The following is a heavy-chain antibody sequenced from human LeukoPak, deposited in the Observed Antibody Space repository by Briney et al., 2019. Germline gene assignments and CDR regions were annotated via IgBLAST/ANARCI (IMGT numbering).Heavy chain of an antibody. V-gene: IGHV3-21*01. CDR3: ARAITYYYDSSGYYFDY. Sequence: GGSLRLSCAASGFTFSSYSMNWVRQAPGKGLEWVSSISSSSSYIYYADSVKGRFTISRDNAKNPLYLQMNSLRAEDTAVYYCARAITYYYDSSGYYFDYWGQGTLVTVSS. J-gene: IGHJ4*02. CDR2: ISSSSSYI. D-gene: IGHD3-22*01. CDR1: GFTFSSYS.